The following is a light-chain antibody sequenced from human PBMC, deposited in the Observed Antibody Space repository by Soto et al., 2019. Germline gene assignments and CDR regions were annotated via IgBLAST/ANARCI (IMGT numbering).Light chain of an antibody. CDR3: QQYKRYSKT. CDR2: QTS. J-gene: IGKJ1*01. CDR1: QGISSF. V-gene: IGKV1-5*03. Sequence: IQLTQSPSSLSASVGDSVTITCRASQGISSFLAWYQQKPGKAPNLLIYQTSNLESGVPSRFSGRGSGTEFTLTITSLQPDDFATYYCQQYKRYSKTFGQGTKVDIK.